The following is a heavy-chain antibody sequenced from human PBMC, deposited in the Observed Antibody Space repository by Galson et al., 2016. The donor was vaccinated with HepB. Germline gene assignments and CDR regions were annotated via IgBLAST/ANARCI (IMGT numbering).Heavy chain of an antibody. CDR2: ISSGSGSTI. V-gene: IGHV3-11*01. CDR3: SRLNTLSALDP. Sequence: SLRLSCAASGFTLSDYYMSWIRQAPGKGLEWISYISSGSGSTIYYADSVKGRFTISRDNAKNSLYLQMNSLRAEDTAVYYCSRLNTLSALDPWGQGTLVTVSS. J-gene: IGHJ5*02. CDR1: GFTLSDYY.